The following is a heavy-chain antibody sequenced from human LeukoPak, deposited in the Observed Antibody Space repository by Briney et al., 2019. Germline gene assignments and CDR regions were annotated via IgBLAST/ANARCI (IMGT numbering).Heavy chain of an antibody. CDR1: GYTFTGYY. J-gene: IGHJ5*02. CDR3: ARVVATIMAPRGWFDP. Sequence: GASVKVSCKASGYTFTGYYMHWVRQAPGQGLEWMGGIIPIFGTANYAQKFQGRVTITADESTSTAYMELSSLRSEDTAVYYCARVVATIMAPRGWFDPWGQGTLVTVSS. CDR2: IIPIFGTA. D-gene: IGHD5-12*01. V-gene: IGHV1-69*13.